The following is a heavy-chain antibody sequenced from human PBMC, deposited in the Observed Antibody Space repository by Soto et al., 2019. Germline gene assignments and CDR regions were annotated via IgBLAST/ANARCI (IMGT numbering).Heavy chain of an antibody. CDR3: ARDWPIYDILSARYFYGMGV. D-gene: IGHD3-9*01. J-gene: IGHJ6*02. CDR2: SNGGKGNK. Sequence: ASVKLSCNTNGYTFSNYAMHWVRQAPGQGIKRMGWSNGGKGNKKYAQKFQGRVTITRVTSASTAYMELSSLRSEDTAVYYCARDWPIYDILSARYFYGMGVWGQGTTVTVSS. CDR1: GYTFSNYA. V-gene: IGHV1-3*01.